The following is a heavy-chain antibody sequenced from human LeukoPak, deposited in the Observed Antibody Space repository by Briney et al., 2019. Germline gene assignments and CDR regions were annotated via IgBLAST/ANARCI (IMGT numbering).Heavy chain of an antibody. V-gene: IGHV3-74*01. CDR2: INTDGRSV. J-gene: IGHJ4*02. D-gene: IGHD2-2*01. CDR1: GFTFSSYW. CDR3: LRTTLGPAGAIDY. Sequence: GGSLRLSCAASGFTFSSYWMHWVRQAPGKGLVWVSRINTDGRSVTYAELVKGRFTISRDNAKDTLYLQMNSLRAEDTAVYYCLRTTLGPAGAIDYWGQGTLVAVSS.